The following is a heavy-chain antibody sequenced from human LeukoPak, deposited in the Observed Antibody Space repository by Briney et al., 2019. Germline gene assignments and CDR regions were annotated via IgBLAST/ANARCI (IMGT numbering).Heavy chain of an antibody. V-gene: IGHV4-59*01. CDR2: IYSSGST. CDR3: ARAHLYCSGGTCYLIAFDY. Sequence: SETLSLTCTVSGGSMSKSYWNWIRQPPGKGLEWIGYIYSSGSTNYNPSLKSRVTISLDTSKNHFSLQMTSVTAADTAVYYCARAHLYCSGGTCYLIAFDYWGQGTLVTVSS. J-gene: IGHJ4*02. D-gene: IGHD2-15*01. CDR1: GGSMSKSY.